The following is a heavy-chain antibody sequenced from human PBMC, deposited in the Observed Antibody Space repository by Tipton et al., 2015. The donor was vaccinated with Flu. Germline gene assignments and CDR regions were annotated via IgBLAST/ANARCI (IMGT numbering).Heavy chain of an antibody. CDR2: IYTSGST. Sequence: TLSLTCTVSGGSISSHYWSWIRQPAGKGLEWIGRIYTSGSTTYNPSLKSRVTISIDTSKNQFSLKLSSVTAADTAVYYCARDYCSGGICYPDYWGQGTLVAVSS. CDR3: ARDYCSGGICYPDY. J-gene: IGHJ4*02. CDR1: GGSISSHY. V-gene: IGHV4-4*07. D-gene: IGHD2-15*01.